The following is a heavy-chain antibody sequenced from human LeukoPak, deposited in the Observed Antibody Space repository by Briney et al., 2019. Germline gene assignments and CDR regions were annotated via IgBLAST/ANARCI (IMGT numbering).Heavy chain of an antibody. D-gene: IGHD3-22*01. J-gene: IGHJ6*02. V-gene: IGHV3-20*01. CDR1: GFTFDDYG. Sequence: RAGGSLRLSCAASGFTFDDYGMSWVRQAPGKGLEWVSGINWNGGSTGYADSVKGRFTISRDNAKNSLYLQMNSLRAEDTALYHCARGDYYDPYYYYGMDVWGQGTTVTVSS. CDR2: INWNGGST. CDR3: ARGDYYDPYYYYGMDV.